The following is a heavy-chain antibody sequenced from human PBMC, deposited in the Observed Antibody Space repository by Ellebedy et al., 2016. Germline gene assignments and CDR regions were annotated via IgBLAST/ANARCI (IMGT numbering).Heavy chain of an antibody. CDR1: GFTFSSYW. V-gene: IGHV3-53*01. J-gene: IGHJ6*02. D-gene: IGHD2-15*01. CDR2: IYSGGST. Sequence: GESLKISXAASGFTFSSYWMSWVRQAPGKGLEWVSVIYSGGSTYYADSVKGRFTISRDNSKNTLYLQMNSLRAEDTAVYYCARDRVVAALNYYYYGMDVWGQGTTVTVSS. CDR3: ARDRVVAALNYYYYGMDV.